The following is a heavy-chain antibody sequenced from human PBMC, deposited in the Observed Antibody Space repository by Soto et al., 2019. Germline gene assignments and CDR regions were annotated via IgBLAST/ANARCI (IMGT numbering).Heavy chain of an antibody. CDR2: ISAYNGNT. J-gene: IGHJ6*02. V-gene: IGHV1-18*01. D-gene: IGHD6-13*01. Sequence: ASVKVSCKASGYTFTSYGISWVRQARVQWLEWMGWISAYNGNTNYAQKLQGRVTMTTDTSTSTAYMELRSLRSDDTAVYYCARDYPGIAAAGTDYYYGMGVWGQGTTVTVSS. CDR1: GYTFTSYG. CDR3: ARDYPGIAAAGTDYYYGMGV.